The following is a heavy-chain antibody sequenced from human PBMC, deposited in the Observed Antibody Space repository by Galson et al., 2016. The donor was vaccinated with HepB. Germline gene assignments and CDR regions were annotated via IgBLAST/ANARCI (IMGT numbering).Heavy chain of an antibody. CDR2: ISTNSGNT. Sequence: QSGAEVKKPGASVKVSCKPYGYTFTSSGLSWVRQAPGQGLEWVGWISTNSGNTNYAQKLQGRVTMTRDTSTSTAYMELRSLTSDDTAIYYCARDKDYTLDCWGQGTLVTVSS. CDR1: GYTFTSSG. D-gene: IGHD4-11*01. V-gene: IGHV1-18*01. J-gene: IGHJ4*02. CDR3: ARDKDYTLDC.